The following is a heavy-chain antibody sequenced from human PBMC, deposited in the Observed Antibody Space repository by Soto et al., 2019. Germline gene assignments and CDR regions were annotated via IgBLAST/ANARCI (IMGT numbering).Heavy chain of an antibody. J-gene: IGHJ6*02. CDR1: GFTFSSYS. V-gene: IGHV3-48*02. Sequence: HPGGSLRLSCAASGFTFSSYSMNWVRQAPGKGLEWVSYISSSSSTIYYADSVKGRFTISRDNAKNSLYLQMNSLRDEDTAVYYCAKQMVRGAKTWGFTPVCYGMDVWGQGTTVTVSS. CDR2: ISSSSSTI. D-gene: IGHD3-10*01. CDR3: AKQMVRGAKTWGFTPVCYGMDV.